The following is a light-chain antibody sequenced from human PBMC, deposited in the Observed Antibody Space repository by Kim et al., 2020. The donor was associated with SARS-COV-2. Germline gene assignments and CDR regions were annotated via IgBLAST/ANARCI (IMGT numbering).Light chain of an antibody. J-gene: IGLJ2*01. V-gene: IGLV2-23*02. Sequence: NLISWYQQHPGNAPNLIVSEVKKRPSGVSNRFAGSKAGNAASLTISGLQAEDEANYYGCSDAGSSTAVFGGGTQLTVL. CDR1: NL. CDR3: CSDAGSSTAV. CDR2: EVK.